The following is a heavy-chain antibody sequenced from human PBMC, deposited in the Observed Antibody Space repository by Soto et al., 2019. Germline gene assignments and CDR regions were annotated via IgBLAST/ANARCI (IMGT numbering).Heavy chain of an antibody. V-gene: IGHV3-13*01. Sequence: EVQLVESGGGLVQPGGSLRLSCAASGFTFSSYDMHWVRQATGKGLELVSAIGTAGDTYYPGSVKGRFTISRENAKNSLYLQMNSLRAGDTAVYYYARGSSWEDYFDYWGQGTLVTVSS. CDR1: GFTFSSYD. D-gene: IGHD6-13*01. J-gene: IGHJ4*02. CDR2: IGTAGDT. CDR3: ARGSSWEDYFDY.